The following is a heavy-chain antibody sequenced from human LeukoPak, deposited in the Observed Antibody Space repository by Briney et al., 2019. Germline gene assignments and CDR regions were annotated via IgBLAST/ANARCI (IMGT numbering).Heavy chain of an antibody. CDR2: IVGSGVTT. J-gene: IGHJ4*02. D-gene: IGHD3-22*01. CDR1: GFTFTNYG. CDR3: ARDFASGYFDY. Sequence: GGSLRLSCVASGFTFTNYGMNWVRQAPGKGLEWVSGIVGSGVTTYYADSVKGRFTISRDNSKNTLYLQINSLRAEDTAIYYCARDFASGYFDYWGQGTLVTVSS. V-gene: IGHV3-23*01.